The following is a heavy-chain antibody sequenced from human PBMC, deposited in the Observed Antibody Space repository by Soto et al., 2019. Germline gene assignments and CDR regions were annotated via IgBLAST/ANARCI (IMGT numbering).Heavy chain of an antibody. CDR1: GYTFTNYA. CDR3: ARDGVAAGNINFDY. CDR2: INGGNGNT. D-gene: IGHD6-25*01. J-gene: IGHJ4*02. V-gene: IGHV1-3*01. Sequence: ASVKVSCKASGYTFTNYAMHWVRQAPGQRLEWMGWINGGNGNTKYSPKLQDRVTITRDASASTAYMELSSLRSEDTALYYCARDGVAAGNINFDYWGQGTLVTVSS.